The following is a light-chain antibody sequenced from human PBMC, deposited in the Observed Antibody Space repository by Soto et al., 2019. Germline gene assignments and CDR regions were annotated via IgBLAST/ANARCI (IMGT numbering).Light chain of an antibody. CDR1: QSVLYNSNNKNY. CDR3: QHYYSTSMWT. CDR2: WAS. Sequence: DIVMTQSPDSLAVSLGERATINCKSSQSVLYNSNNKNYLAWFQQKPGQPPKLLIHWASTRESGVPDRFSGSGSGTDFTLTISSLQAEDVAFYYCQHYYSTSMWTFGQGTKVDIK. V-gene: IGKV4-1*01. J-gene: IGKJ1*01.